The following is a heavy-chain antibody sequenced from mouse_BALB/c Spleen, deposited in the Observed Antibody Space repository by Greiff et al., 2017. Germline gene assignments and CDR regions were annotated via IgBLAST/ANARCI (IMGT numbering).Heavy chain of an antibody. CDR1: GYTFTDYA. Sequence: VQLHQSGAELVRPGVSVKISCKGSGYTFTDYAMHWVKQSHAKSLEWIGVISTYYGDASYNQKFKGKATMTVDKSSSTAYMELARLTSEDSAIYYCARGGYGNYGGGHAMDYWGQGTSVTVSS. V-gene: IGHV1S137*01. J-gene: IGHJ4*01. D-gene: IGHD2-1*01. CDR2: ISTYYGDA. CDR3: ARGGYGNYGGGHAMDY.